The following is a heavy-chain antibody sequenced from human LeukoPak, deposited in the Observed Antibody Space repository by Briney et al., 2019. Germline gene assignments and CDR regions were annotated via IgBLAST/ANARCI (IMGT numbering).Heavy chain of an antibody. CDR3: ARVRLDRSADY. CDR1: GGSFSGYY. Sequence: SETLSLTCAVYGGSFSGYYWSWIRQPPGKGLEWIGEINHSGSTNYNPSLKSRVTISVDTSKNQFSLKLSSVTAADTAVYYCARVRLDRSADYRGQGTLVTVSS. V-gene: IGHV4-34*01. J-gene: IGHJ4*02. D-gene: IGHD6-6*01. CDR2: INHSGST.